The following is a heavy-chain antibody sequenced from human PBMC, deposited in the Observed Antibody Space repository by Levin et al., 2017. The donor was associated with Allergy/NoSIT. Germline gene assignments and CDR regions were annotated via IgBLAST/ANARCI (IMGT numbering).Heavy chain of an antibody. V-gene: IGHV1-24*01. CDR1: GYTLTELS. CDR2: FDPEDGET. D-gene: IGHD3-22*01. CDR3: ATSKLYYDSSGYDQNYYYYYGRDG. Sequence: ASVKVSCKVSGYTLTELSMHWVRQAPGKGLEWMGGFDPEDGETSYAQKFQGRVTMTEDTSTDTAYMELSRLRSEDTAVYYCATSKLYYDSSGYDQNYYYYYGRDGWGQGTTVTVSS. J-gene: IGHJ6*02.